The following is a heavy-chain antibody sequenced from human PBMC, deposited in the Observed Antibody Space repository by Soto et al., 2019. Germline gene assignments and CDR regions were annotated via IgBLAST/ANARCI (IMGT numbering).Heavy chain of an antibody. Sequence: QVQLVQSGAEVKKPGASVKVSCKASGYTFTSYGISWVRQSPGQGLEWMGWPSAYNGNTNYAQKLQGRVTMTTDTSTRTAYIELRSLRSDDTAVYYCAKAGHYYDYGMDVWGQGPTVTVSS. CDR1: GYTFTSYG. CDR3: AKAGHYYDYGMDV. J-gene: IGHJ6*02. V-gene: IGHV1-18*01. D-gene: IGHD3-10*01. CDR2: PSAYNGNT.